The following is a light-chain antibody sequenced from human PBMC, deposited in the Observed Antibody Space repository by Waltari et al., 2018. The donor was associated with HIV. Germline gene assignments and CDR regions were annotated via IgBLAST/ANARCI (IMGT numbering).Light chain of an antibody. V-gene: IGLV2-14*01. CDR1: SSDVGGYNS. J-gene: IGLJ3*02. Sequence: QSALTQPASVSGSPGQSITISCTGTSSDVGGYNSVSWYQQHPGKAPKLMIYEVSARPSGVSNRFSGSKSGNTATLTISGLQAEDEADYYGSSYTSNNTVGVFGGGTKVTVL. CDR3: SSYTSNNTVGV. CDR2: EVS.